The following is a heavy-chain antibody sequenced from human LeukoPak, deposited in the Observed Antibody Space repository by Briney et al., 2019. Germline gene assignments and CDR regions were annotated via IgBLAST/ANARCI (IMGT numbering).Heavy chain of an antibody. J-gene: IGHJ4*02. CDR3: AKDAHYDILTGQGGFDY. CDR1: GFTFSSYG. D-gene: IGHD3-9*01. Sequence: GGSLRLSCAASGFTFSSYGMHWVRQAPGKGLEWVAFIRYDGSNKYYADSVKGRFTTSRDNSKNTLYLQMNSLRAEDTAVYYCAKDAHYDILTGQGGFDYWGQGTLVTVSS. V-gene: IGHV3-30*02. CDR2: IRYDGSNK.